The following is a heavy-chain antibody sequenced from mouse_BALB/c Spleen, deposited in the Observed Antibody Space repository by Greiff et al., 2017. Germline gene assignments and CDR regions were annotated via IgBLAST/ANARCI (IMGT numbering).Heavy chain of an antibody. CDR1: GFTFSSYG. D-gene: IGHD4-1*02. CDR3: ARDPNWGYFDY. V-gene: IGHV5-6-3*01. Sequence: EVQVVESGGGLVQPGGSLKLSCAASGFTFSSYGMSWVRQTPDKRLELVATINSNGGSTYYPDSVKGRFTISRDNAKNTLYLQMSSLKSEDTAMYYCARDPNWGYFDYWGQGTTLTVSS. CDR2: INSNGGST. J-gene: IGHJ2*01.